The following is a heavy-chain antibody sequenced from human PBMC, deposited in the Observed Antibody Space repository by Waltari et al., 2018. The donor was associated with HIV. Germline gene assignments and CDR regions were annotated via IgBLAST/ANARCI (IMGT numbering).Heavy chain of an antibody. Sequence: QVQLVQSGAEVKKPGASVKVSCKASGYTLTSFYMHWVRQAPGQGLEWMGMSNPSGGRTTYAEKVQDRVTMTRDTSTRTVYMELSSLTSEDTAVYYCARVRRAVGASIDYFDYWGQGSLVTVSS. CDR1: GYTLTSFY. CDR3: ARVRRAVGASIDYFDY. V-gene: IGHV1-46*01. J-gene: IGHJ4*02. CDR2: SNPSGGRT. D-gene: IGHD1-26*01.